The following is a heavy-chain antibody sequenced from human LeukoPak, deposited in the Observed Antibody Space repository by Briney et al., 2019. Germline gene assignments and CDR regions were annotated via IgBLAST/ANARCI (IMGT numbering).Heavy chain of an antibody. J-gene: IGHJ3*02. CDR2: IYTSGST. V-gene: IGHV4-4*07. CDR1: GGSISSYY. D-gene: IGHD3-22*01. Sequence: SETLSLTCTVSGGSISSYYWSWIRQPAGKGLEWIGRIYTSGSTNYNPSLKSRVTMSVGTSKNQFSLKLSSVTAADTAVYYCARDLPSGYYDSSGYYDIWGQGTMVTVSS. CDR3: ARDLPSGYYDSSGYYDI.